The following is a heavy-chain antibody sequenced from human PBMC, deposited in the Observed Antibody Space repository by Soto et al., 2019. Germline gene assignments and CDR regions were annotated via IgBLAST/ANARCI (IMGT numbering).Heavy chain of an antibody. CDR2: IKQDGTEK. D-gene: IGHD5-12*01. V-gene: IGHV3-7*01. CDR1: GFTFRNYW. CDR3: ASVAI. J-gene: IGHJ4*02. Sequence: EVQLVESGGGLVQPGGSLRLSRAASGFTFRNYWMSWVRQAPGKGLEWVANIKQDGTEKNYVDSVRGRFTISRDNAKNSLDLQMNSLTAEDTAVYYCASVAIRGQGTLVTVSS.